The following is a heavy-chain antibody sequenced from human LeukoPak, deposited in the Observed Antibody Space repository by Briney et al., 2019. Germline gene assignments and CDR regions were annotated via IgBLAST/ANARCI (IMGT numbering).Heavy chain of an antibody. D-gene: IGHD3-3*01. V-gene: IGHV3-7*03. CDR1: GINFRGYW. CDR3: ARDGVTPRSRSEV. Sequence: GGSLRLSCAVSGINFRGYWMAWVRQAPGKGLEWVANMKQDGSEKYYVDSVKGRFTISRDNAKNSLYLEMSSLRVEDTAVYYCARDGVTPRSRSEVWGQGTLVTVSS. CDR2: MKQDGSEK. J-gene: IGHJ4*02.